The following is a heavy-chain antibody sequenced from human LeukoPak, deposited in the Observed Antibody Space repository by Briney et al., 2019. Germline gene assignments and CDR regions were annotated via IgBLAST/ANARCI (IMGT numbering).Heavy chain of an antibody. V-gene: IGHV3-23*01. CDR3: ARQVVVAASPIYYYYGMDV. CDR2: ISGSGGST. Sequence: GGSLRLSCAASGFTFSSYAMSWVRQAPGKGLEWVSAISGSGGSTYYADSVKGRFTISRDNSKNTLYLQMSSLRSDDTAVYYCARQVVVAASPIYYYYGMDVWGQGTTVTVSS. CDR1: GFTFSSYA. J-gene: IGHJ6*02. D-gene: IGHD2-15*01.